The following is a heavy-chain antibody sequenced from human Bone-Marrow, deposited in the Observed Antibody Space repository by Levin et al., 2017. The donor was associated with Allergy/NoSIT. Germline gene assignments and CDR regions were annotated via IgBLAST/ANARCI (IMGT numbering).Heavy chain of an antibody. CDR1: GFSFSSYE. Sequence: GGSLRLSCAASGFSFSSYEMNWIRQAPGKGLEWVSYITSNSGNIYYAASVEGRFTISRDNGKSTVSLQMDSLRDDDTALYYCVAAWGTTFDYWGQGALVTVSS. CDR3: VAAWGTTFDY. D-gene: IGHD3-16*01. V-gene: IGHV3-48*03. CDR2: ITSNSGNI. J-gene: IGHJ4*02.